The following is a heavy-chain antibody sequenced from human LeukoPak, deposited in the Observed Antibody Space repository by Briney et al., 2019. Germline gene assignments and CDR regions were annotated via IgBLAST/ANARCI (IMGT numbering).Heavy chain of an antibody. CDR3: ARGNRGYFDWLLPRMYYFDY. Sequence: ASVKVSCKASVYTFTSYDINWVRQATGQGLAWMGWMNPNSGNTGYAQKFQGRVTMTRNTSISTAYMELSSLRSEDTAVYYCARGNRGYFDWLLPRMYYFDYWGQGTLVTVSS. CDR1: VYTFTSYD. CDR2: MNPNSGNT. V-gene: IGHV1-8*01. D-gene: IGHD3-9*01. J-gene: IGHJ4*02.